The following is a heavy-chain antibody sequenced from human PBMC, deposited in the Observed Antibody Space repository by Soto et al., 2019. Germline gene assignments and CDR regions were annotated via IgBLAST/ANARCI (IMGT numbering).Heavy chain of an antibody. V-gene: IGHV3-30*18. CDR1: DFTFSSYG. J-gene: IGHJ4*02. CDR2: VSYDGSNK. Sequence: QVQLVESGGGVVQPGRSLTLSCAASDFTFSSYGIHWVHQAPGKGLEWVAVVSYDGSNKQYGDSVKGRFTMSRDNSKKKVHLQMNSLRVEDTAVYYCAKDTYYHDSSGYYVFDYWGQGTLVTVSS. D-gene: IGHD3-22*01. CDR3: AKDTYYHDSSGYYVFDY.